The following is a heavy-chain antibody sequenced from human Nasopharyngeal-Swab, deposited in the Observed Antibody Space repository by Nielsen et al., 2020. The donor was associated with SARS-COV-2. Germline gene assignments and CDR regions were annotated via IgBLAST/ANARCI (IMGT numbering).Heavy chain of an antibody. D-gene: IGHD2-2*01. J-gene: IGHJ6*02. Sequence: GGSMRRSCAASGFTFISYNMNWVRQAPGKGLEWVSYISSSSSTKYYADSVKGRFTISRDNAKNSLYLQMNSLRDEDTAVYYCAREMERSVPAAIAYYYYYNMDVWGQGTTVTVSS. V-gene: IGHV3-48*02. CDR3: AREMERSVPAAIAYYYYYNMDV. CDR2: ISSSSSTK. CDR1: GFTFISYN.